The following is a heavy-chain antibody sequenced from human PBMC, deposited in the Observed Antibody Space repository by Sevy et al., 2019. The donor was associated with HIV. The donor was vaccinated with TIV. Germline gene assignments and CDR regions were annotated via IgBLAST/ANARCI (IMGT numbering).Heavy chain of an antibody. CDR3: VRYDRDGYFEH. CDR2: INPDSGDP. V-gene: IGHV1-2*02. J-gene: IGHJ4*01. Sequence: ASVKVSCKASGYTFTGYYMHWMRQAPGQGLEWMGWINPDSGDPTYAPKFQGRVTLTRDTSINTAYMDLRRLKSDDTAVYYCVRYDRDGYFEHWGQGTLVTVSS. D-gene: IGHD1-1*01. CDR1: GYTFTGYY.